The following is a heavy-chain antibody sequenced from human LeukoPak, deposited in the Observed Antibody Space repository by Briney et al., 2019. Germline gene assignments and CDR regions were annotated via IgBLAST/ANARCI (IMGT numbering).Heavy chain of an antibody. J-gene: IGHJ4*02. D-gene: IGHD3-22*01. Sequence: GGSLRLSCAASGFTVSSNYMSWVRQAPGKGLVWVSVIYSGGTTYYADSVKGRFTISRDNSKNTLYLQMNSLRAEDTAVYYCAGRGTRSYYDSSGPLDYWGQGTLVTVSS. V-gene: IGHV3-53*01. CDR2: IYSGGTT. CDR1: GFTVSSNY. CDR3: AGRGTRSYYDSSGPLDY.